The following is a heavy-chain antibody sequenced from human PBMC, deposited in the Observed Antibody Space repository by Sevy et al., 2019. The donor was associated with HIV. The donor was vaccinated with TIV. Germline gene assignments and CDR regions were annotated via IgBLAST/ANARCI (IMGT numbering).Heavy chain of an antibody. Sequence: GESLKISCKASGYTFTSYGISWVRQAPGQGLEWMGWISAYNGNTNYAQKLQGRVTMTTDTSTSTAYMVLRSLRSDDTAVYYCARWGKLELTYYYYYYGMDVWGQGTTVTVSS. CDR1: GYTFTSYG. J-gene: IGHJ6*02. CDR2: ISAYNGNT. CDR3: ARWGKLELTYYYYYYGMDV. V-gene: IGHV1-18*01. D-gene: IGHD1-7*01.